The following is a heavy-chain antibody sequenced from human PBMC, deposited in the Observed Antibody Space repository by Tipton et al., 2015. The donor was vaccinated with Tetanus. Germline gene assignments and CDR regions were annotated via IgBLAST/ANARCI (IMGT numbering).Heavy chain of an antibody. CDR2: IYQTGST. V-gene: IGHV4-30-2*01. CDR3: ARDERYGDYAY. J-gene: IGHJ4*02. Sequence: TLSLTCNVTGALLTTGGYSWGWIRQPPGQGLEWIGYIYQTGSTYFNPSLKSRVTISIDSSKNQFSLKLTSVTAADTAVYYCARDERYGDYAYWGQGALVTVSS. CDR1: GALLTTGGYS. D-gene: IGHD4-17*01.